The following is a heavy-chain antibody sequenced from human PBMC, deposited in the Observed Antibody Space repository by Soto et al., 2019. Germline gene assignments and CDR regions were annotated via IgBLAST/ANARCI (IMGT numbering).Heavy chain of an antibody. D-gene: IGHD7-27*01. V-gene: IGHV1-3*01. Sequence: QVQLVQSGAEVKKPGASVKVSCKASGDTFSTYALHWVRQAPGQRLEWMGWINASNGNTKYSQNFQGRVTITRDTSASTAYMEMSSLRSEDTAVYYCASQAGLTGDPLDYWGQGTLVTVSS. J-gene: IGHJ4*02. CDR1: GDTFSTYA. CDR2: INASNGNT. CDR3: ASQAGLTGDPLDY.